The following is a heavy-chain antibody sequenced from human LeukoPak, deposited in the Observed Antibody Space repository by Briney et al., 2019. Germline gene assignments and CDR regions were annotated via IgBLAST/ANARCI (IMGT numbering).Heavy chain of an antibody. CDR2: ISYDGSNK. V-gene: IGHV3-30-3*01. CDR1: GFTFSSYA. Sequence: GGSLRLSWAASGFTFSSYAMHWVRQAPGKGLEWVAVISYDGSNKYYADSVKGRFTISRDNSKNTLYLQMNSLRAEDTAVYYCARDRTVSMVRALDYWGQGTLVTVSS. J-gene: IGHJ4*02. D-gene: IGHD3-10*01. CDR3: ARDRTVSMVRALDY.